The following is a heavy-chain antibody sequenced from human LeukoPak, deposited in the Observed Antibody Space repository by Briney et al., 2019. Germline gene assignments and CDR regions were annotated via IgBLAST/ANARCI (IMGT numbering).Heavy chain of an antibody. CDR1: GFTVSSNY. CDR3: AKDGAGWYGDY. J-gene: IGHJ4*02. D-gene: IGHD6-19*01. Sequence: GGSLRLSCAASGFTVSSNYMSWVRQAPGKGLEWVSVLYSGGSTFYADSVKGRFTISRDNSKNTLYLQMNSLRAEDTAVYYCAKDGAGWYGDYWGQGTLVTVSS. CDR2: LYSGGST. V-gene: IGHV3-53*05.